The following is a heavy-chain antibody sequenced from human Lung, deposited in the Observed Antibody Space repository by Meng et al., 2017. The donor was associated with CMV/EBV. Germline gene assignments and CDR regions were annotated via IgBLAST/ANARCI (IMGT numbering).Heavy chain of an antibody. D-gene: IGHD3-10*01. Sequence: LRLQGSGPGLWNTSGTPSLTCTVSGGSISSSNYYWDWIRQPPGKGLGWIGAIYHSGSTSYNPSLQSRVTMFVDTSKNQFSLMLTSVTATDTAVYYCARRRGGSGRDCWGQGTLVTVSS. CDR3: ARRRGGSGRDC. CDR2: IYHSGST. J-gene: IGHJ4*02. V-gene: IGHV4-39*01. CDR1: GGSISSSNYY.